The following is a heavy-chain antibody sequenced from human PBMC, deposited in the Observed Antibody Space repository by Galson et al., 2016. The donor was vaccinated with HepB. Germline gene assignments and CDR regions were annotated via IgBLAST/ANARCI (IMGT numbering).Heavy chain of an antibody. D-gene: IGHD2-21*02. CDR2: ISGST. Sequence: SLRLSCAASGFTFSNYAMNWVRQAPGKGLEWVSVISGSTYYADSVRGRFTISRDNSKNTLYLQMNSLRVEDTAVYYCAKESGYSDRYPYYGMDVWGQGTTVTVSS. J-gene: IGHJ6*02. CDR3: AKESGYSDRYPYYGMDV. V-gene: IGHV3-23*01. CDR1: GFTFSNYA.